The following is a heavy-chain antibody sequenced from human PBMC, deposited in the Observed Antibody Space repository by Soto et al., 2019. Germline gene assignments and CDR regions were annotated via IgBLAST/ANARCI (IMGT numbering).Heavy chain of an antibody. Sequence: EASVKVSCKASGYTFTSYAMHWVHQAPGQRLEWMGWINAGNGNTKYSQKFQGRVTITRDTSASTAYMELSSLRSEDTFVYYCVMGYCSSTSCYGDFDYWGQGTLVTV. V-gene: IGHV1-3*01. D-gene: IGHD2-2*01. CDR2: INAGNGNT. CDR1: GYTFTSYA. CDR3: VMGYCSSTSCYGDFDY. J-gene: IGHJ4*02.